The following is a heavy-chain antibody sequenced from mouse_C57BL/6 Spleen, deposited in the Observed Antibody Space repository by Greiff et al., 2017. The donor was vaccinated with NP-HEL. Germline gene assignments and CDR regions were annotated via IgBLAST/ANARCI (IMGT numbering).Heavy chain of an antibody. Sequence: VQLQQSGAELVKPGASVKISCKASGYAFSSYWMNWVKQRPGKGLEWIGQIYPGDGDTNYNGKFKGKATLTPDKSSSTAYMQLSSLTSEDSAVYFCARSNSYYAMDYWGQGTSVTVSS. CDR2: IYPGDGDT. J-gene: IGHJ4*01. CDR1: GYAFSSYW. D-gene: IGHD4-1*01. CDR3: ARSNSYYAMDY. V-gene: IGHV1-80*01.